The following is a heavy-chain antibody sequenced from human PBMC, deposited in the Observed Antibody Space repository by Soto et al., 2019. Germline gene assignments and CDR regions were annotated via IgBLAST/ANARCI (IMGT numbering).Heavy chain of an antibody. V-gene: IGHV1-18*01. D-gene: IGHD3-16*01. CDR3: ARDFTGWPPDGVDS. CDR1: GFTFTSYA. CDR2: ISAYNGNT. Sequence: QVHLVQSGAEVKMPGASVKVSCKASGFTFTSYAFTWVRQAPGQGLEWMGWISAYNGNTNYARNFRCRVTMTTDSSTSTVYMELGSLTSDDTAVYFCARDFTGWPPDGVDSWGQGTLVSVSA. J-gene: IGHJ4*02.